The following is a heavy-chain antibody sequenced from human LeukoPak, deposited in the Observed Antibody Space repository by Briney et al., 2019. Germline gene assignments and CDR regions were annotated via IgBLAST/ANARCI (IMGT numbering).Heavy chain of an antibody. CDR2: IRYDEDDK. D-gene: IGHD3-10*01. Sequence: GGTLRLSCAASGFTFSNFGMSWVRQAPGKGLEWVAFIRYDEDDKYYADSVKGRFSISRDNSRNTLYLRMNSLRPDNTAVYYCAKSVHRGVGSIDHWGQGTLVAVSS. J-gene: IGHJ4*02. V-gene: IGHV3-30*02. CDR3: AKSVHRGVGSIDH. CDR1: GFTFSNFG.